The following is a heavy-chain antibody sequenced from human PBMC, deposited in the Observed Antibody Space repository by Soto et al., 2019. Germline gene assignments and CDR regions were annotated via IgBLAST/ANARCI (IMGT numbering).Heavy chain of an antibody. CDR3: AREGFDHRPDY. CDR1: GDSISSPNW. J-gene: IGHJ4*02. CDR2: MFASGSS. Sequence: QVQLQESGPGLVKPSETLSLTCAVSGDSISSPNWWSWYRQSPGKGLELVGEMFASGSSNYNPSLDGRVTISLDTSKNHFSLKLTSLTAADTAIYYCAREGFDHRPDYWGQGIPVSVSS. V-gene: IGHV4-4*02.